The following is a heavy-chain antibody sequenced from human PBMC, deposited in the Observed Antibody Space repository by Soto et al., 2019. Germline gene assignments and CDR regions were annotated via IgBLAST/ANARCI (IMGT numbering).Heavy chain of an antibody. CDR2: FDPEDGET. CDR3: ATATSPYSGSYQGYYYGMDV. Sequence: GASVKVSCKVSGYTLTELSMHWVRQAPGKGLEWMGGFDPEDGETIYAQKFQGRVTMTEDTSTDTAYMELGSLRSEDTAVYYCATATSPYSGSYQGYYYGMDVWGQGTTVTVSS. V-gene: IGHV1-24*01. J-gene: IGHJ6*02. D-gene: IGHD1-26*01. CDR1: GYTLTELS.